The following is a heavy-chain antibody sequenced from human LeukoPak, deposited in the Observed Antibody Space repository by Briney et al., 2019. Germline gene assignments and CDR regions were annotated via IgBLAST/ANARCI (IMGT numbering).Heavy chain of an antibody. V-gene: IGHV1-69*05. J-gene: IGHJ6*03. Sequence: SVNVSCKASGYTFTSYGISWVRQAPGQGLEWMGGIIPLFGSTKYTQKFQGRVTITTDESTSAAYMELSSLRSDDTAVYYCARSMENVLSYYMDVWGEGTTVTVSS. CDR3: ARSMENVLSYYMDV. CDR2: IIPLFGST. D-gene: IGHD2-8*01. CDR1: GYTFTSYG.